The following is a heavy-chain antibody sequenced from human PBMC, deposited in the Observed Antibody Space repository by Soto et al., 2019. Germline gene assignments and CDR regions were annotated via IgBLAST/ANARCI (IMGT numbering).Heavy chain of an antibody. CDR3: ARDNGIAGSFDP. Sequence: LRLSCAASGFTFRSYSMNWVRQAPGKGLEWVSYISISSRTIYYADSVKGRFTIPRDDAKNSLYLQMNSLRDEDTSVYYCARDNGIAGSFDPWGQGTLVTVSS. V-gene: IGHV3-48*02. CDR2: ISISSRTI. J-gene: IGHJ5*02. CDR1: GFTFRSYS. D-gene: IGHD6-13*01.